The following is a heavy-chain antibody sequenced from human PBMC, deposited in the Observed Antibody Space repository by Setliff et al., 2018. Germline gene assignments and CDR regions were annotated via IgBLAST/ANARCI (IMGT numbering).Heavy chain of an antibody. D-gene: IGHD3-22*01. CDR3: ARESRYYYDNLGTLDY. J-gene: IGHJ4*02. Sequence: ETLSLTCAVSGYSISSGYYWGWIRQPPGKGLEWIGSIYHSGSTYYNPSLKSRVTISVDTSKNQFSLKLSSVTAADTAVYYCARESRYYYDNLGTLDYWGQGTLVTVSS. CDR2: IYHSGST. CDR1: GYSISSGYY. V-gene: IGHV4-38-2*02.